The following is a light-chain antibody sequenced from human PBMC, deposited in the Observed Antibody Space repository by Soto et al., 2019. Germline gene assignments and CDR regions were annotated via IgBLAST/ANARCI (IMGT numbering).Light chain of an antibody. V-gene: IGLV1-40*01. Sequence: QSVLTQPPSVSGAPGQRVTDSCTGSSSNIGAGYDVHWYQQLPGTAPKLLIYSNSNRPSGVPDRFSGSKSGTSASLAITGLQAEDEADYYCQSYDSSLSGWVFGGETKLTVL. CDR1: SSNIGAGYD. CDR3: QSYDSSLSGWV. CDR2: SNS. J-gene: IGLJ3*02.